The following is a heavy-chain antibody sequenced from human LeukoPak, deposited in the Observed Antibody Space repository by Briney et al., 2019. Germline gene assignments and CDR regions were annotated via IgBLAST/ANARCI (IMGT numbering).Heavy chain of an antibody. J-gene: IGHJ4*02. V-gene: IGHV3-23*01. CDR3: AKGAGNFDWSYHDY. CDR2: ISGSGGTT. D-gene: IGHD3-9*01. CDR1: RFTFSSYA. Sequence: PGESLRLSCAASRFTFSSYAMSWVRQAPGKGLEWVSAISGSGGTTYNADSVKGRSTISRDNSKNTLYLQLNSLRAEDTAVYYCAKGAGNFDWSYHDYWGQGTLVTVSS.